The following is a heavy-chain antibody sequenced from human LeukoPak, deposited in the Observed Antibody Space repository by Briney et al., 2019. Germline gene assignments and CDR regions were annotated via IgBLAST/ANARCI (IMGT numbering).Heavy chain of an antibody. J-gene: IGHJ2*01. CDR1: GYSFTSYW. D-gene: IGHD6-19*01. Sequence: GESLKISCKDSGYSFTSYWIGWVRQMPGKGLEWMGLIYPGDSDTKYNPSFEGQVTISVDKSINTAYLQWTSLKAADTAIYYCARRVDSGWKWYFDLWGRGTLIIVSS. V-gene: IGHV5-51*01. CDR3: ARRVDSGWKWYFDL. CDR2: IYPGDSDT.